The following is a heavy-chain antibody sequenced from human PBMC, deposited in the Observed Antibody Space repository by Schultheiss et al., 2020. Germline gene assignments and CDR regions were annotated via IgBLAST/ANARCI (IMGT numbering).Heavy chain of an antibody. V-gene: IGHV4-59*01. CDR3: ARGRYCSSSICSQGAWIDY. CDR2: MHYSGST. Sequence: SETLSLTCTVSGVSIGNYYWSWIRQTPGKGLEWIGYMHYSGSTNYNPSLKSRVTISVDTSNNQVSLKMTSVTAVDTAVYYCARGRYCSSSICSQGAWIDYWGQGTLVTVSS. CDR1: GVSIGNYY. J-gene: IGHJ4*02. D-gene: IGHD2-2*01.